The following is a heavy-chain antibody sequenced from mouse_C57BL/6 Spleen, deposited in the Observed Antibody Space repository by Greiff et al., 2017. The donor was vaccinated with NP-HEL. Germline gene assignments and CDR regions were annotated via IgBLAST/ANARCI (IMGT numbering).Heavy chain of an antibody. J-gene: IGHJ4*01. V-gene: IGHV14-3*01. D-gene: IGHD1-1*01. Sequence: VQLQQSVAELVRPGASVKLSCTASGFNIKNTYMHWVKQRPEQGLEWIGRIDPANGNTKYAPKFQGKATITADTSSNTAYLQLSSLTSEDTAIYYCARGTTVVATSPYAMDYWGQGTSVTVSS. CDR3: ARGTTVVATSPYAMDY. CDR1: GFNIKNTY. CDR2: IDPANGNT.